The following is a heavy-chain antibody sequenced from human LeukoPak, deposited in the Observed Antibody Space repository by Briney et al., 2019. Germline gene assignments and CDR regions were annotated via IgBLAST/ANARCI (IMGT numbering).Heavy chain of an antibody. CDR3: ARRASWGNGTLYYLAY. V-gene: IGHV5-51*01. CDR2: YPDDSDT. D-gene: IGHD2/OR15-2a*01. Sequence: YPDDSDTRYSPSFQGQVTISVDKSINNAFLQRSSLKASDTAIYYCARRASWGNGTLYYLAYWGQGTLVTVSS. J-gene: IGHJ4*01.